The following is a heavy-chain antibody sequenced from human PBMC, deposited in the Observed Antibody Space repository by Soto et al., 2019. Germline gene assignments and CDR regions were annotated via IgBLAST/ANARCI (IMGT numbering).Heavy chain of an antibody. Sequence: QVQLVQSGAEVRKPGSSVKVSCRASGSTFSSYTVNWVRQAPGQGLEWIGRIIPILGTTDYARRFKGRVTSTAGRSAKTADSELTSLTWEDTAVYYCARRRYCGADCYSKFYYGMDVWGQGTTVTVSS. V-gene: IGHV1-69*08. D-gene: IGHD2-21*02. CDR2: IIPILGTT. CDR3: ARRRYCGADCYSKFYYGMDV. J-gene: IGHJ6*02. CDR1: GSTFSSYT.